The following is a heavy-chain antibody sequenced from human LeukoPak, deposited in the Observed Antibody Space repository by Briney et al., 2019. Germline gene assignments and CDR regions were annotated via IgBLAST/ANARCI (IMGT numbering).Heavy chain of an antibody. Sequence: ILSCAASGVWCKSVGLDWGRIATRKGLEWVSGITWNSDDMAYADSVKGRFTISRDNAKNCLYLQMNSLTVEDTALYYCTRVTSWRTGFDYWGQGTLVTVSS. CDR1: GVWCKSVG. CDR2: ITWNSDDM. V-gene: IGHV3-9*01. J-gene: IGHJ4*02. D-gene: IGHD1-1*01. CDR3: TRVTSWRTGFDY.